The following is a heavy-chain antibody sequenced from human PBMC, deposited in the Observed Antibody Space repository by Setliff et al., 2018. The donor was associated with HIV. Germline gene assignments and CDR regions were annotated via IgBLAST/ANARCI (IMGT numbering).Heavy chain of an antibody. J-gene: IGHJ4*03. Sequence: SETLSLTCPVSGGSFNSYYWSWIRQPPGKGLEWIGYIHYRGSTSYTPSLKSRVTISFDTSKNRFSLKLDSVTAADTAVYYCARAPYSAYDYTSFHTWGQGTMVTVSS. D-gene: IGHD5-12*01. V-gene: IGHV4-59*08. CDR3: ARAPYSAYDYTSFHT. CDR2: IHYRGST. CDR1: GGSFNSYY.